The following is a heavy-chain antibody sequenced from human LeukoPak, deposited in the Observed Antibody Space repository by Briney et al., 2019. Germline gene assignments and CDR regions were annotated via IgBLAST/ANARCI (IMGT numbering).Heavy chain of an antibody. CDR2: ISYDGSNK. Sequence: GGSLRLSCAASGFTFSSYGMHWVRQAPGKGLEWVAVISYDGSNKYYADSVKGRFTISRDNSKNPLYLQMNSLRAEDTAVYYCAKLAVAGTPWAFDIWGQGTMVTVSS. J-gene: IGHJ3*02. V-gene: IGHV3-30*18. CDR3: AKLAVAGTPWAFDI. CDR1: GFTFSSYG. D-gene: IGHD6-19*01.